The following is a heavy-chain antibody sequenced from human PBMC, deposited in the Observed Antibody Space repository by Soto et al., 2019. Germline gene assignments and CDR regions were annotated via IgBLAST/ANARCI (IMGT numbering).Heavy chain of an antibody. CDR3: AREEGGGYDHRWFDP. V-gene: IGHV4-31*03. Sequence: QVQLQESGPGLVKPSQTLSLTCTVSGGSISSGGYYWSWIRQHPGKGLEWIGYSYYSGSTYYKPSLKSRVTISVDTSKNQFSLKLSSVTAADTAVYYCAREEGGGYDHRWFDPWGQGTLVTVSS. D-gene: IGHD5-12*01. J-gene: IGHJ5*02. CDR2: SYYSGST. CDR1: GGSISSGGYY.